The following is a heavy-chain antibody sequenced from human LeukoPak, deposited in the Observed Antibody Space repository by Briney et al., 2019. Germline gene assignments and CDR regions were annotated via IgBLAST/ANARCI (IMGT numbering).Heavy chain of an antibody. D-gene: IGHD1-26*01. CDR1: GFTFSSYG. CDR2: ISFEGSNK. V-gene: IGHV3-30*18. J-gene: IGHJ4*02. CDR3: AKPPEVGATVGYFDY. Sequence: PGGSLRLSCGASGFTFSSYGMHWVRQAPGQGLEWVALISFEGSNKYYADSVKGRFTISRDNSKNTLYLQMNSLRAEDTAVYYCAKPPEVGATVGYFDYWGQGTLVTVSS.